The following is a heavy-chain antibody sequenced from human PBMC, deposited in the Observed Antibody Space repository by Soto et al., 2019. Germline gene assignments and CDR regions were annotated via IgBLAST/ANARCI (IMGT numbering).Heavy chain of an antibody. D-gene: IGHD3-10*02. CDR2: IYNSGST. Sequence: SETLSLTCTFSGCSISVYYWSWIRQPPGKGLEWIGYIYNSGSTNSNPSLKSRVTISVETSKNQFSLNLSSVTAADTAVYYCARVLSGVVDHHFDYWGQGTLVTVSS. CDR1: GCSISVYY. V-gene: IGHV4-59*01. J-gene: IGHJ4*02. CDR3: ARVLSGVVDHHFDY.